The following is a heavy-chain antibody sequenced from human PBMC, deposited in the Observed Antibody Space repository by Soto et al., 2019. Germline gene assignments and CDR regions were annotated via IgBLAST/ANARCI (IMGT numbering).Heavy chain of an antibody. V-gene: IGHV4-4*07. Sequence: SETLSLTCAVSGGSISNYYWSWIRQPAGKGLEWIGRFYASGYTNYNPSLKSRVTMSLDISKNQFSLRLSSVTAADTAVYYCARGNQVAMSDYWGQGTLVTVSS. J-gene: IGHJ4*02. CDR3: ARGNQVAMSDY. CDR1: GGSISNYY. CDR2: FYASGYT.